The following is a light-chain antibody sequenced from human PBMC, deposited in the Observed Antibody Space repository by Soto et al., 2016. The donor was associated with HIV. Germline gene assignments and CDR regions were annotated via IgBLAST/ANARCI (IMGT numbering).Light chain of an antibody. CDR3: QVWDSSSDHPV. Sequence: SYELTQPPSVSVAPGKTARITCGGNNIGRKSVHWYQQKPGQAPVLVVYDDSDWPSGIPERFSGSNSGNTATLTISRVEAGDEADYCCQVWDSSSDHPVFGGGTKLTVL. CDR2: DDS. V-gene: IGLV3-21*03. CDR1: NIGRKS. J-gene: IGLJ2*01.